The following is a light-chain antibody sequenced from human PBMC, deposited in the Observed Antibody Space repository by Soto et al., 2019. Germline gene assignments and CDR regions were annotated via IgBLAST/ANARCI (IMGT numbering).Light chain of an antibody. CDR3: SSYTGSSTFV. J-gene: IGLJ1*01. Sequence: QSVLTQPASVSGSPGQSITISCTATSSDVGGYDYVSWYQQLPGKAPKLLIYDVNNRPSGVAHRFSGSKYGNTASLTISGLQDEDEADYDCSSYTGSSTFVFGTGTKVTVL. CDR2: DVN. V-gene: IGLV2-14*01. CDR1: SSDVGGYDY.